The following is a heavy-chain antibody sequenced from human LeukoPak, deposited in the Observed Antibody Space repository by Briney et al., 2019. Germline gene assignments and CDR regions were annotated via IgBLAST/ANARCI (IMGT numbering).Heavy chain of an antibody. D-gene: IGHD2-15*01. CDR1: GGSISSYY. CDR3: ARVTGYVIEDNFDY. Sequence: SETLSLTCTVSGGSISSYYWSWIRQPAGKGLEWIGYIYYSGSTNYNPSLKSRVTISGDTPKNQFSLKLRSVTAADTAVYYCARVTGYVIEDNFDYWGQGTLVTVSS. J-gene: IGHJ4*02. V-gene: IGHV4-59*01. CDR2: IYYSGST.